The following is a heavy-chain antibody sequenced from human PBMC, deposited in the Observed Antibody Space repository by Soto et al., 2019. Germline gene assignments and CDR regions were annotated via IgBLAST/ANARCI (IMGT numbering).Heavy chain of an antibody. V-gene: IGHV4-39*01. D-gene: IGHD3-10*01. Sequence: PSETLSLTCTVSGGSISSSSYYWGWIRQPPGKGLEWIGSIYYSGSTYYNPSLKSRVTISVDTSKNQFSLKLSSVTAADTAVYYCARTYYYGSGSSNWFDPWGHGTLVTVSS. CDR1: GGSISSSSYY. J-gene: IGHJ5*02. CDR2: IYYSGST. CDR3: ARTYYYGSGSSNWFDP.